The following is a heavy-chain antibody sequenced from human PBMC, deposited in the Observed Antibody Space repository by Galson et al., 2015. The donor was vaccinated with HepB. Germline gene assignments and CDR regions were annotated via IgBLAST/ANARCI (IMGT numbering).Heavy chain of an antibody. J-gene: IGHJ3*02. Sequence: SVKVSCKASGYTFTGYYMHWVRQAPGQGLEWMGRINPNSDGTNYAQNFQGRVTMTRDTSTSTAYMELSRLRSDDTAVYYCARESWEGTSIDGGDRSDHSPKDAFDILCQGTMVSVAS. CDR1: GYTFTGYY. CDR2: INPNSDGT. D-gene: IGHD3-22*01. CDR3: ARESWEGTSIDGGDRSDHSPKDAFDI. V-gene: IGHV1-2*06.